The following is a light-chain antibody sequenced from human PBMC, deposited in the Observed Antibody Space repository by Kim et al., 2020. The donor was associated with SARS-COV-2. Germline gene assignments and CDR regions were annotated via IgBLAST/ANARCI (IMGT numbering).Light chain of an antibody. CDR2: GKN. CDR3: NSRDSSGHHWV. CDR1: SLRSYY. Sequence: SSELTQDPAVSVALGQTVRITCQGDSLRSYYASWYQQKPGQAPVLVIYGKNNRPSGITDRFSGSSSGNTASLTITGAQAEDEADYYCNSRDSSGHHWVLG. V-gene: IGLV3-19*01. J-gene: IGLJ3*02.